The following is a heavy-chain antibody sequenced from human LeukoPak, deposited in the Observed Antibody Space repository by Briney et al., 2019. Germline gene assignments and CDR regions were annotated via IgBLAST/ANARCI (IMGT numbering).Heavy chain of an antibody. CDR2: IIPILGIA. CDR3: ADLDCSGGSCYLDY. V-gene: IGHV1-69*02. D-gene: IGHD2-15*01. CDR1: GGTFSSYT. J-gene: IGHJ4*02. Sequence: ASVKVSCKASGGTFSSYTISWVRQAPGQGLEWMGRIIPILGIANYAQKLQGRVTITADKSTSTAYMELSSLRSEDTAVYYCADLDCSGGSCYLDYWGQGTLVTVSS.